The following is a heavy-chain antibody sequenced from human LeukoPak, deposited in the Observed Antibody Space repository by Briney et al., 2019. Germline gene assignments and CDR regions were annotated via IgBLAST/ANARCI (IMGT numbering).Heavy chain of an antibody. Sequence: SETLSLTCTVSSGSISSYNWSWIRQPPGKGLEWIGYIHYSGSTNYNPSLKSRVSISVETSKNQFSLKLSSVTAADTAVYYCARVTGYMTEDYFDYWGQGTLITVSS. CDR1: SGSISSYN. D-gene: IGHD6-13*01. V-gene: IGHV4-59*01. CDR3: ARVTGYMTEDYFDY. J-gene: IGHJ4*02. CDR2: IHYSGST.